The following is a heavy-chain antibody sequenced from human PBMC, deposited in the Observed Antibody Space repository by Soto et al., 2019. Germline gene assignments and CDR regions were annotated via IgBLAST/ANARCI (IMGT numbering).Heavy chain of an antibody. Sequence: GGSLRLSCAAHWANFSGHATRCVSQAPGKGLEWVAVISYDGSNKYYADSVKGRFTISRDNSKNTLYLQMNSLRAEDTAVYYFASDPAYYGSGRGYYFDYLGQGTLVTVSS. CDR2: ISYDGSNK. J-gene: IGHJ4*02. CDR3: ASDPAYYGSGRGYYFDY. D-gene: IGHD3-10*01. V-gene: IGHV3-30-3*01. CDR1: WANFSGHA.